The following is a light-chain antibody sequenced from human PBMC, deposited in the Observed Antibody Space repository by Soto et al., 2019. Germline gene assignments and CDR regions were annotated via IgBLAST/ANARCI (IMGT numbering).Light chain of an antibody. Sequence: EIVLTQSPGTLSLSPGESATLSCRASQSVDNNYVAWYQQKPGQAPTLLIHGASYRAAGIPDRFSGSGSGTDFTLTISRLEPEDFAVFHCQQYGNSPYTFGQGTKPEI. CDR1: QSVDNNY. J-gene: IGKJ2*01. CDR3: QQYGNSPYT. CDR2: GAS. V-gene: IGKV3-20*01.